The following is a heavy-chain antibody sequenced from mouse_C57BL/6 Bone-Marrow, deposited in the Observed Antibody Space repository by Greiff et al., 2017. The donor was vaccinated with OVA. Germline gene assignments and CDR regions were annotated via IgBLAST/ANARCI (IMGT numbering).Heavy chain of an antibody. CDR1: GYSITSGYD. D-gene: IGHD1-1*01. J-gene: IGHJ1*03. Sequence: EVKLVESGPGMVKPSQSLSLTCTVTGYSITSGYDWHWIRHFPGNKLEWMGYISYSGSTNYNPSLKSRISITHDTSKNHFFLKLNSVTTEDTATYYCARAPHYYGSSSWYFDVWGTGTTVTVSS. CDR3: ARAPHYYGSSSWYFDV. CDR2: ISYSGST. V-gene: IGHV3-1*01.